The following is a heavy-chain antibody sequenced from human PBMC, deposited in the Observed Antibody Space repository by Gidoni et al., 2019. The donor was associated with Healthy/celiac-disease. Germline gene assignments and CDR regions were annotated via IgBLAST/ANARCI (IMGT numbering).Heavy chain of an antibody. CDR3: TSNRRPDFDY. V-gene: IGHV3-49*05. CDR2: IRSKAYGRTT. CDR1: GFTFGDYA. Sequence: EVQLVESGGGSVKPGRSLSLSCIASGFTFGDYAMSWFRQAPGKGLEWVGFIRSKAYGRTTEYAASVKGRFTISRDDSKSIAYLQMNSLKTEDTAVYYCTSNRRPDFDYWGQGTLVTVSS. J-gene: IGHJ4*02.